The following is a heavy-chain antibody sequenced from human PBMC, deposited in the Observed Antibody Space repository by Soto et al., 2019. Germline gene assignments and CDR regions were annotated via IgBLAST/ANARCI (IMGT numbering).Heavy chain of an antibody. V-gene: IGHV3-23*01. Sequence: PGGSLRLSCAASGFTFSSYAMSWVRQAPGKGLEWVSAISGSGGSTYYADSVKGRFTISRDNSKNTLYLQMNSLRAEDTAVYYCARPDYYDSSGYYYFDYWGQRTLVTVSS. D-gene: IGHD3-22*01. J-gene: IGHJ4*02. CDR1: GFTFSSYA. CDR2: ISGSGGST. CDR3: ARPDYYDSSGYYYFDY.